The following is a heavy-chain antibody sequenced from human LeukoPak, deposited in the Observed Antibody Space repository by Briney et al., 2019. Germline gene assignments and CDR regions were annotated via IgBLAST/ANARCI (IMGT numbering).Heavy chain of an antibody. Sequence: ASVKVSCKPSGGTFSSYTISWVRQAPGQGREWMGWINVNSGGTNYAQKFYARVTMTRDTSISTAYMELSRLRSDDTAVFYCARSPHILTGENFDFWGQGTLVTVSS. D-gene: IGHD3-9*01. CDR1: GGTFSSYT. V-gene: IGHV1-2*02. J-gene: IGHJ4*02. CDR3: ARSPHILTGENFDF. CDR2: INVNSGGT.